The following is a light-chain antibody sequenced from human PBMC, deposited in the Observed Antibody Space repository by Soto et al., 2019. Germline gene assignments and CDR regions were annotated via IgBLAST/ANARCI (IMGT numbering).Light chain of an antibody. CDR1: QSIITY. Sequence: DIQMTQSPSSLSASVGDGVTITCRASQSIITYLNWYQQKPGKAPKLLIYAASNLQSGVPSRFSGSASGTDFALTISNLQPEDFGTYYCQQGYSTPPTFGQGTKVDIK. V-gene: IGKV1-39*01. J-gene: IGKJ1*01. CDR2: AAS. CDR3: QQGYSTPPT.